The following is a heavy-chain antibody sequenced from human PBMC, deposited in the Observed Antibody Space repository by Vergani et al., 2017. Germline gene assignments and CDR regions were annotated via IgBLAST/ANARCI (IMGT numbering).Heavy chain of an antibody. CDR3: ARDARVPRGYFDY. Sequence: QLQLQESGSGLVKPSQTLSLTCAVSGGSISSGGYSWSWIRQPPGKGLEWIGYIYHSGRTYYNPSLKSRVTISVDRSKNQFSLKLSSVTAADTAVYYCARDARVPRGYFDYWGQGTLVTVSS. CDR1: GGSISSGGYS. V-gene: IGHV4-30-2*01. CDR2: IYHSGRT. D-gene: IGHD4/OR15-4a*01. J-gene: IGHJ4*02.